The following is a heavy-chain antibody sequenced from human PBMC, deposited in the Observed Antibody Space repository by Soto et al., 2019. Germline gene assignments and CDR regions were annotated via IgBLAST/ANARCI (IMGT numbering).Heavy chain of an antibody. CDR1: SFTFSNAW. CDR3: TTHYCRAGSCLPYYQGMDV. D-gene: IGHD2-15*01. J-gene: IGHJ6*02. CDR2: IKSKTDGGTV. Sequence: GGSLRLSCAASSFTFSNAWMNWVRQAPGKGLEWVGRIKSKTDGGTVDYAAPLKGRFTISRDDSKKTLYLQMNSLKIEDTGVYYCTTHYCRAGSCLPYYQGMDVWGLGTTVTVSS. V-gene: IGHV3-15*07.